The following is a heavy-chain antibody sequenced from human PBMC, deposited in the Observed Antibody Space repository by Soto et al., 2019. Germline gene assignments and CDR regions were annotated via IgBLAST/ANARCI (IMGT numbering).Heavy chain of an antibody. D-gene: IGHD1-26*01. CDR2: ISGSGFKK. J-gene: IGHJ5*02. Sequence: PGGSLRVSCAASGFIFENFVMSWVRQAPGKGLEWISSISGSGFKKYYADSVKGRFTISRDNSKSTVYLELNNLSAEDTAVYHCAKNQGVELVPLATVDWFDPWGQGSGVTSPQ. V-gene: IGHV3-23*01. CDR3: AKNQGVELVPLATVDWFDP. CDR1: GFIFENFV.